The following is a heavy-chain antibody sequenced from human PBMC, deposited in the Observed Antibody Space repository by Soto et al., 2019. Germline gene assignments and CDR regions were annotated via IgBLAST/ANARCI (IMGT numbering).Heavy chain of an antibody. J-gene: IGHJ4*02. CDR3: ARETLYYYDSSGYYFDY. CDR1: GGSISSSSYY. D-gene: IGHD3-22*01. V-gene: IGHV4-39*01. CDR2: IYYSGST. Sequence: SETLSLTCTVSGGSISSSSYYWGWIRQPPGKGLEWIGSIYYSGSTYYNPSLKSRVTISVDTSKNQFSLKLSSVTAADTAVYYCARETLYYYDSSGYYFDYWGQGTLVTVSS.